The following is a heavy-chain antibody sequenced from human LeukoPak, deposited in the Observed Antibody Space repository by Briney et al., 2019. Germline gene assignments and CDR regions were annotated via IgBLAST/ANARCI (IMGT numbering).Heavy chain of an antibody. CDR1: GGSISSYY. CDR3: ARPYVDTAMVRGLGPDAFDI. CDR2: IYYSGST. D-gene: IGHD5-18*01. Sequence: PSETLSLTCTVSGGSISSYYWSWIRQPPGKGLEWIGYIYYSGSTNYNPSLKSRVTISVDTSKNQFSLKLSSVTAGDTAVYYCARPYVDTAMVRGLGPDAFDIWGQGTMVTVSS. J-gene: IGHJ3*02. V-gene: IGHV4-59*01.